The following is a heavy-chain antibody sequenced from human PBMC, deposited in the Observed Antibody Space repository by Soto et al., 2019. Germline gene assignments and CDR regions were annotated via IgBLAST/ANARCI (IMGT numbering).Heavy chain of an antibody. Sequence: EVQLVEAGGGLVQPGGSLRLSCAASEFTFSSYWMHWVRHAPGKGLVWVSRINSDGSRTCYADSVKGRFTISRDNAKNTMYMQMNSLPAEDTAVYYCARGGYELLFAFEIWGQGTMVTVSS. CDR2: INSDGSRT. J-gene: IGHJ3*02. V-gene: IGHV3-74*01. D-gene: IGHD2-2*01. CDR1: EFTFSSYW. CDR3: ARGGYELLFAFEI.